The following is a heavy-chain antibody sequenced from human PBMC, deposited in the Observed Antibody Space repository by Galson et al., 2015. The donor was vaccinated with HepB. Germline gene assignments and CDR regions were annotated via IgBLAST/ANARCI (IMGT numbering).Heavy chain of an antibody. J-gene: IGHJ4*02. V-gene: IGHV3-21*01. CDR3: ASSSYDILTGYFN. Sequence: SLRLSCAASGFTFSSYSMNWVRQAPGKGLEWVSSISSSSSYIYYADSVKGRFTISRDNARNSLYLQMNSLRAEDTAVYYCASSSYDILTGYFNWGQGTLVTVSS. D-gene: IGHD3-9*01. CDR2: ISSSSSYI. CDR1: GFTFSSYS.